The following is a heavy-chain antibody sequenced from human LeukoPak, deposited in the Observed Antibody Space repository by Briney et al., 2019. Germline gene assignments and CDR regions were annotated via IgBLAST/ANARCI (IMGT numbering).Heavy chain of an antibody. Sequence: PGGSLRLSCVASGFTSSDYYINWIRQAPGMGLEWIAYLSSGGSMIYYADSVKGRFAVSRDNAKNSVYLQMNSLGAEDTALYYCARKIYGSDNYIDYWGQGTLVAVSS. CDR3: ARKIYGSDNYIDY. V-gene: IGHV3-11*01. CDR1: GFTSSDYY. D-gene: IGHD3-10*01. CDR2: LSSGGSMI. J-gene: IGHJ4*02.